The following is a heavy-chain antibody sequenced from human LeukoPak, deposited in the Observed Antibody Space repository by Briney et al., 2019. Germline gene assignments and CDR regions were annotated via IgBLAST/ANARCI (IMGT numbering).Heavy chain of an antibody. V-gene: IGHV4-34*01. CDR1: GGSFSGYY. J-gene: IGHJ4*02. CDR3: ARSITMIVVVIRWYYFDY. Sequence: SETLSLTCAVYGGSFSGYYWSWIRQPPGKGLEWVGEINHSGSTNYNPSLKSRVTISVDTSKNQFSLKLSSVTAADTAVYYCARSITMIVVVIRWYYFDYWGQGTLVTVSS. D-gene: IGHD3-22*01. CDR2: INHSGST.